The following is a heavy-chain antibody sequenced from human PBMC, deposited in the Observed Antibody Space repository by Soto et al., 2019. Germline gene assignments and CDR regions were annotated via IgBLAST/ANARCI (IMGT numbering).Heavy chain of an antibody. Sequence: EVQLVESGGGLVQPGGSLRLSCAAPGFTLSIYSMNWVRQAPGKGLEWVSFISSGSSTIYYADSVKGRFTISRDNAKNSLYLQMNSLRVGDTAVYYCARDLGRGYWDYWGQGTLVTVSS. J-gene: IGHJ4*02. CDR1: GFTLSIYS. CDR2: ISSGSSTI. CDR3: ARDLGRGYWDY. D-gene: IGHD2-15*01. V-gene: IGHV3-48*01.